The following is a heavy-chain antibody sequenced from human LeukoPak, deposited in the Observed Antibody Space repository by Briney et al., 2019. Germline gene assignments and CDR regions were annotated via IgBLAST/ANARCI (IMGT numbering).Heavy chain of an antibody. Sequence: GGSLRLSCAASGFTFSSYWLSWVRQAPGKGLEWVANIKFDGSEKYYVDPVKGRFTISRDNAKNSLYLQMNSLRAEDMALYYCAKGGGTTGANDAFDIWGQGTMVTVSS. J-gene: IGHJ3*02. CDR2: IKFDGSEK. CDR3: AKGGGTTGANDAFDI. D-gene: IGHD1-1*01. CDR1: GFTFSSYW. V-gene: IGHV3-7*03.